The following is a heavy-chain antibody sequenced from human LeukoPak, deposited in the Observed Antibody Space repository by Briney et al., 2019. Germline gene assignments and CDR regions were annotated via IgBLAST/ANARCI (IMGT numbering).Heavy chain of an antibody. CDR3: ASWAITMVRGVIVHFDY. J-gene: IGHJ4*02. CDR2: ISYDGSNK. CDR1: GFTFSTNA. D-gene: IGHD3-10*01. Sequence: GGSLRLSCLTSGFTFSTNAMSWVRQAPGKGLEWVAVISYDGSNKYYADSVKGRFTISRDNSKNTLYLQMNSLRAEDTAVYYCASWAITMVRGVIVHFDYWGQGTLVTVSS. V-gene: IGHV3-30-3*01.